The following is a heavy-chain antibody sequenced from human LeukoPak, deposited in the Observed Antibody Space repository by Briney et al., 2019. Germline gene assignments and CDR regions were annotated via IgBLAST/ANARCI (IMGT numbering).Heavy chain of an antibody. CDR2: ISAYNGNT. CDR1: GYTFTSYG. D-gene: IGHD6-13*01. CDR3: ARDLLHSSSWYLDY. J-gene: IGHJ4*02. V-gene: IGHV1-18*01. Sequence: ASVKVSCKASGYTFTSYGISWVRQAPGQGLEWMGWISAYNGNTNYAQKLQGRVTMTTDTSTSTAYMELRSLRSDDTAVYYCARDLLHSSSWYLDYWGQGTLVTVSS.